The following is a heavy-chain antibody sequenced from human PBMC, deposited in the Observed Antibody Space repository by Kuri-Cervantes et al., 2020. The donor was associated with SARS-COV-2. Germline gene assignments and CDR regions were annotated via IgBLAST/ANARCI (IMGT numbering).Heavy chain of an antibody. CDR2: ISAYNGNT. CDR1: GYTFTSYG. D-gene: IGHD6-13*01. J-gene: IGHJ6*02. Sequence: ASVKVSCKASGYTFTSYGISWVRQAPGQGLEWMGWISAYNGNTNYAQKLQGRVTMTTDTSTSTAYMELRSLRSDDTAVYYCARDSRGAPGIAAAATLGNYGMDVWSQGTTVTVSS. V-gene: IGHV1-18*01. CDR3: ARDSRGAPGIAAAATLGNYGMDV.